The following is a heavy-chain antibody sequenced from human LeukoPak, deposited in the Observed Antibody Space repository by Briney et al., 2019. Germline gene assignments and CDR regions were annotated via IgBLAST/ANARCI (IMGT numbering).Heavy chain of an antibody. CDR3: ARARSGTYLDY. J-gene: IGHJ4*02. V-gene: IGHV3-66*01. CDR1: GGTVWSSF. Sequence: GGSLRLSCAESGGTVWSSFRSWIRQAPGKGLEWVAILHSGGGTDYADSVRGRFTISRDNSKDTLYLQMNSLRAEDTAVYYCARARSGTYLDYWGQGTLVTVSS. CDR2: LHSGGGT. D-gene: IGHD1-26*01.